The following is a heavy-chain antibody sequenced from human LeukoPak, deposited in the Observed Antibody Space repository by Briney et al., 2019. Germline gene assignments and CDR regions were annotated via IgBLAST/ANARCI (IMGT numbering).Heavy chain of an antibody. CDR3: ARTDDTSGYYYPTFDY. CDR2: INWNGGST. D-gene: IGHD3-22*01. J-gene: IGHJ4*02. CDR1: GFTFDDYG. V-gene: IGHV3-20*04. Sequence: AGGSLRLSCAASGFTFDDYGMSWVRQAPGKGLEWVSGINWNGGSTGYADSVKGRFTTSRDNAKNSLYLQMNSLRAEDTALYYCARTDDTSGYYYPTFDYWGQGTLVTVSS.